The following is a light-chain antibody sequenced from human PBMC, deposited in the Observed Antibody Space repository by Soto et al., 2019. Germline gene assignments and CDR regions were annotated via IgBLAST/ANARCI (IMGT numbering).Light chain of an antibody. CDR3: SSYTSSSALV. CDR1: SSDVGGYNY. J-gene: IGLJ2*01. V-gene: IGLV2-14*01. Sequence: QSALTQPASVSGSPGQSITISCTGSSSDVGGYNYVSWYQNHPGTAPQLMIYEVINRPSGVSNRFSGSKSGNTASLTISGLQAEDEADYYCSSYTSSSALVFGGGTKLTVL. CDR2: EVI.